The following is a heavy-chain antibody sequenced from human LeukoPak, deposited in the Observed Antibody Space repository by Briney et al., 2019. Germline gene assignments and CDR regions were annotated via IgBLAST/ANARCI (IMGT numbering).Heavy chain of an antibody. Sequence: ASVTVSCKASGYTFTGYYMHWVRQAPGQGLEWMGWINPNSGGTNYAQKFQGRVTMTRDTSISTAYMELSRLRSDDTAVYYCARDRESLLRHRFDPWGQGTLVTVSS. D-gene: IGHD2-15*01. CDR2: INPNSGGT. J-gene: IGHJ5*02. V-gene: IGHV1-2*02. CDR3: ARDRESLLRHRFDP. CDR1: GYTFTGYY.